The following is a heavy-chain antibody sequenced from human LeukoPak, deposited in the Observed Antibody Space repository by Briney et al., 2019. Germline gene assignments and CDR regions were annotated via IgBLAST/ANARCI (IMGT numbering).Heavy chain of an antibody. J-gene: IGHJ4*02. CDR1: GGSISSFF. Sequence: PSETLSLTCTVSGGSISSFFWSWIRQPPGKGLEWIGSMHYSGDSKYNPSLKSRVSLSIDTSKQQFSLRLSSVTAADTAVYYCGRDLELERNRWNYFESWGQGTLVTVSS. CDR2: MHYSGDS. V-gene: IGHV4-59*01. D-gene: IGHD1-1*01. CDR3: GRDLELERNRWNYFES.